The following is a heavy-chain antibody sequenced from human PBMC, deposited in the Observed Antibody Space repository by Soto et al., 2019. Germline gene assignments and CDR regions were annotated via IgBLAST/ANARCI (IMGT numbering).Heavy chain of an antibody. CDR1: GGSIRSDSYY. V-gene: IGHV4-39*01. J-gene: IGHJ6*03. CDR2: IHDSGSA. D-gene: IGHD1-1*01. CDR3: ARQGNRNYGYYIDV. Sequence: QLQLQESGPGLVKPSETLSLTCTVSGGSIRSDSYYWGWIRQPPGKGLEWIGSIHDSGSAYYNASIKRRLTKSIGTSKTPPSPELNLVNAADPDGSYWARQGNRNYGYYIDVWGKGTTVTLSS.